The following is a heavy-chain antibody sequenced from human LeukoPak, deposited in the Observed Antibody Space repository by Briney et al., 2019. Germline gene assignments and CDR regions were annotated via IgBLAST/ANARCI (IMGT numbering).Heavy chain of an antibody. V-gene: IGHV4-39*07. CDR3: ARVFVRNYYDSSGYYEGGWFYFDY. Sequence: KASETLSLTCTVSGASISSSNSYWGWIRQPPGKGLEWIGSIYHSGSTYYNPSLKSRVTISVDTSKNQFSLKLSSVTAADTAVYYCARVFVRNYYDSSGYYEGGWFYFDYWGQGTLVTVSS. CDR2: IYHSGST. D-gene: IGHD3-22*01. CDR1: GASISSSNSY. J-gene: IGHJ4*02.